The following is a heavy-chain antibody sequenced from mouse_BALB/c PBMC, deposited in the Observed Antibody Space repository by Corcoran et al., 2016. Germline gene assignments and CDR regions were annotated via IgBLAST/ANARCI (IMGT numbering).Heavy chain of an antibody. Sequence: QVQLQQSGAELMKPGASVKISCKATGYTISSYWIEWVKQRPGHGLEWIGEILPGSGSTNYNEKFKGKATFTADTSSNTAYMQVSSLTSEDSAVYYCARGGWYFDVWGAGTTVTVSS. CDR2: ILPGSGST. CDR1: GYTISSYW. V-gene: IGHV1-9*01. J-gene: IGHJ1*01. CDR3: ARGGWYFDV.